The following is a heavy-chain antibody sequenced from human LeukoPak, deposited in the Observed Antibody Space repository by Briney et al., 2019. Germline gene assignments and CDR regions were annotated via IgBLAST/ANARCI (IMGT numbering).Heavy chain of an antibody. Sequence: PGGSLRLSCTASGLTFSTSGFNWVRQDPGKGREWVASIGPTGSDRYHADSIKGRFTISRDNANNFLYLQMNSLRAEDTAVYYCATETNGRHYDYWGQGTLLTVSS. D-gene: IGHD1-14*01. CDR1: GLTFSTSG. V-gene: IGHV3-21*06. CDR3: ATETNGRHYDY. J-gene: IGHJ4*02. CDR2: IGPTGSDR.